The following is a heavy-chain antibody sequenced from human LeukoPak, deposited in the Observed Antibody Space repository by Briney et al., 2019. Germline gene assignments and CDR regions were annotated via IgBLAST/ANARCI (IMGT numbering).Heavy chain of an antibody. CDR1: GYTFTSYG. D-gene: IGHD6-19*01. CDR2: ISAYNGNT. CDR3: ARDRRYSSGWSSDY. J-gene: IGHJ4*02. V-gene: IGHV1-18*01. Sequence: GASVKVSCKASGYTFTSYGISWVRQAPGQGLEWMGWISAYNGNTNYAQKLKGRVTMTTDTSTSTAYMELKSLRSDDAAVYYCARDRRYSSGWSSDYWGQGTLVTVSS.